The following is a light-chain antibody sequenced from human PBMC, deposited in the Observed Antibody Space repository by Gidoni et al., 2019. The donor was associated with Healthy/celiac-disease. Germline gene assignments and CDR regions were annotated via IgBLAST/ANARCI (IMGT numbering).Light chain of an antibody. J-gene: IGLJ2*01. V-gene: IGLV1-40*01. CDR3: QSYDSSLSGSV. CDR1: SSNIGAGYD. Sequence: SVLPQPPSVSGAPGQRVTISCTGSSSNIGAGYDVHWYQHLPGTAPNLLIYGNSNRPSGVPDRFSGSKSGTSASLAITGLQAEDEADYYCQSYDSSLSGSVFGGGTKLTVL. CDR2: GNS.